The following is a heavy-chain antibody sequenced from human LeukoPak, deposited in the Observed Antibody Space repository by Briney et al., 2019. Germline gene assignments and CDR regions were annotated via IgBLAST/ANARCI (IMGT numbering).Heavy chain of an antibody. CDR3: ARGYDFWSGYYGFDY. Sequence: KPSETLSLTCTVSGGSISSYYWSWTRQPPGKGLEWIGYIYYSGSTNYNPSLKSRVTISVDTSKNQFSLKLSSVTAADTAVYYCARGYDFWSGYYGFDYWGQGTLVTVSS. D-gene: IGHD3-3*01. CDR1: GGSISSYY. J-gene: IGHJ4*02. CDR2: IYYSGST. V-gene: IGHV4-59*01.